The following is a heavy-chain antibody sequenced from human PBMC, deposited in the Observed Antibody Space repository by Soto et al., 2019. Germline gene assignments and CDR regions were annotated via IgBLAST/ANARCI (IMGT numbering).Heavy chain of an antibody. J-gene: IGHJ4*02. CDR3: AKDIYYHDSSGYGSTEYYFDY. CDR1: GFTFSSYA. Sequence: GGSLRLSCAASGFTFSSYAMSWVRQAPGKGLEWVSAISGSGGSTYYADSVKGRFTISRDNSKNTLYLQMNSLRAEDTAVYYCAKDIYYHDSSGYGSTEYYFDYWGQGTLVTVSS. CDR2: ISGSGGST. V-gene: IGHV3-23*01. D-gene: IGHD3-22*01.